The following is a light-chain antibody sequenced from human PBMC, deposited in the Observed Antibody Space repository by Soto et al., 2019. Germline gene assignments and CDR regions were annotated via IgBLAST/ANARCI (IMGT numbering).Light chain of an antibody. V-gene: IGLV1-40*01. Sequence: QSVLTQPPSVSGAPGQRVNISCTGSSSDIGAGYDVHWYQQLPGTAPKLVIYANNNRPSGVPDRFSGSKSGTSAFLAITGLQAEDEADYYCQSYDSRLRGVFGTGTKLTVL. CDR3: QSYDSRLRGV. CDR2: ANN. J-gene: IGLJ1*01. CDR1: SSDIGAGYD.